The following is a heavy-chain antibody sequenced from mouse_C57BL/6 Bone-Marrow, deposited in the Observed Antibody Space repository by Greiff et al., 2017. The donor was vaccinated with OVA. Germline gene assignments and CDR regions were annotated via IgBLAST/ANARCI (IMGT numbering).Heavy chain of an antibody. CDR3: ARAEYYGSSDDAMDY. V-gene: IGHV1-76*01. Sequence: VQLQQSGAELVRPGASVKLSCKASGYTFTDYYINWVKQRPGQGLEWIARIYPGSGNTYYNEKFKGKATLTAEKSSSTAYMQLSSLTSADSAVYICARAEYYGSSDDAMDYWGQGTSVTVSS. CDR2: IYPGSGNT. D-gene: IGHD1-1*01. J-gene: IGHJ4*01. CDR1: GYTFTDYY.